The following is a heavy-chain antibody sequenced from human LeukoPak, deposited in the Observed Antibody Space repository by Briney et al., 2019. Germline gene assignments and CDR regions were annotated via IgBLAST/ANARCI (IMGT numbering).Heavy chain of an antibody. CDR2: IYYSGST. J-gene: IGHJ2*01. Sequence: SETLSLTCTVSGGSISSYYWSWIRQPPGKGLEWIGYIYYSGSTNYNPSLKSRVTISVDTSKNQFSLKLSSVTAADTAVYYCARGDYGDYAHWYFDLWGRGTLVTVSS. CDR3: ARGDYGDYAHWYFDL. CDR1: GGSISSYY. V-gene: IGHV4-59*01. D-gene: IGHD4-17*01.